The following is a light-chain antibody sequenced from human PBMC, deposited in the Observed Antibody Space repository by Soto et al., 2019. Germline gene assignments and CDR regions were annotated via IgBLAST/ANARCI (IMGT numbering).Light chain of an antibody. Sequence: EIVMTQSPGTLSLSPGERATISCRASQVIGSRYLAWYHQKSGQAPRLLIYGASSRATGIPDRFSGSGSGIDFTLTISRLEPEDFGVYSCQQFGSSITHTFGQGTKLEIK. CDR1: QVIGSRY. CDR3: QQFGSSITHT. CDR2: GAS. V-gene: IGKV3-20*01. J-gene: IGKJ2*01.